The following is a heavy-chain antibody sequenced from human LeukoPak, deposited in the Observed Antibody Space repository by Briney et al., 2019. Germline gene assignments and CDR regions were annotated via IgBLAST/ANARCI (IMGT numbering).Heavy chain of an antibody. J-gene: IGHJ6*02. Sequence: PSETLSLTCTVSGGSISSYYWSWIRQPPGKGLEWIGYIYYSGSTNYNPSLKSRVTISVDTSKNQFSLKLSSVTAADTAVYYCARRSGDYYYYGMDVWGQGTTVTVSS. CDR2: IYYSGST. D-gene: IGHD3-3*01. V-gene: IGHV4-59*08. CDR1: GGSISSYY. CDR3: ARRSGDYYYYGMDV.